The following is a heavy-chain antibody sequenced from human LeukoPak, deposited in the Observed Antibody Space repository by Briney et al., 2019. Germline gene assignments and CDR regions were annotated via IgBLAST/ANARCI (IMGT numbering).Heavy chain of an antibody. D-gene: IGHD6-13*01. J-gene: IGHJ6*02. CDR3: ARWGNHHPSQQLVNYYYYYGMDV. V-gene: IGHV4-34*01. CDR2: INHSGST. CDR1: GGSFSGYY. Sequence: SETLSLTCAVYGGSFSGYYWSWIRQPPGKGLEWIGEINHSGSTNYNPSLKSRVTISVDTSKNQFSLKLSSVTAADTAVYYCARWGNHHPSQQLVNYYYYYGMDVWGQGTTVTVSS.